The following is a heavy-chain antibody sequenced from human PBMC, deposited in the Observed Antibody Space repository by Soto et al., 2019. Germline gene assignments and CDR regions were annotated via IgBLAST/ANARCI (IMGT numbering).Heavy chain of an antibody. CDR2: INPSGTT. CDR1: GGSLSAYY. CDR3: ALAPAAHILH. J-gene: IGHJ1*01. D-gene: IGHD2-2*01. Sequence: KTSETLSLTCAVYGGSLSAYYWSWIRQPPGKGLEWIGEINPSGTTNYNPSLKSRVTISVDTSKNQFSLKLSSVTAADTAVYHCALAPAAHILHWGQGTQVTVSS. V-gene: IGHV4-34*01.